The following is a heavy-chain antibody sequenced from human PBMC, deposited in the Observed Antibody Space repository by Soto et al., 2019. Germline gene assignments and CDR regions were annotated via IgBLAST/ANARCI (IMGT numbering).Heavy chain of an antibody. CDR2: ISYDGSNK. CDR3: AKDADMITFGGVIGH. Sequence: QVQLVESGGGVVQPGRSLRLSCAASGFTFSSYGMHWVRQAPGKGLEGVAVISYDGSNKYYADSVKGRFTIYRDNSKNTLYLQMNSLRAEDTVVYYCAKDADMITFGGVIGHWGQGTLVTVSS. J-gene: IGHJ4*02. V-gene: IGHV3-30*18. D-gene: IGHD3-16*01. CDR1: GFTFSSYG.